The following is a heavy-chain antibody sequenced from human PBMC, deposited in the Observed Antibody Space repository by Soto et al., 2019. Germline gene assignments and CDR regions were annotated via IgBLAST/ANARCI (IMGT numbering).Heavy chain of an antibody. CDR2: IYYSGST. Sequence: PSETLSLTCTVSGGSISSSSYYWGWFRQPPGKGLEWIGSIYYSGSTYYNPSLKSRVTISVDTSKNQFSLKLSSVTAADTAVYYCASLYGSGSPVPSGYWGQGTLVTVSS. CDR1: GGSISSSSYY. CDR3: ASLYGSGSPVPSGY. D-gene: IGHD3-10*01. J-gene: IGHJ4*02. V-gene: IGHV4-39*01.